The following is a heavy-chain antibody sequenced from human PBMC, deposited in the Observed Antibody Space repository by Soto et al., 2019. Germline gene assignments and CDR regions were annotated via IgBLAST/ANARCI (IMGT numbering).Heavy chain of an antibody. V-gene: IGHV4-4*09. CDR1: GASIRSKL. J-gene: IGHJ5*02. D-gene: IGHD1-1*01. CDR3: ATKTFGSNDFFDP. CDR2: IYFGGTT. Sequence: ASETQSLTSSVSGASIRSKLWSWGRQPPGKGLEWIGYIYFGGTTQSNPSLKGRATISLDTSKNQFTLNLASVSAADTAVYYCATKTFGSNDFFDPWGQGALVTVS.